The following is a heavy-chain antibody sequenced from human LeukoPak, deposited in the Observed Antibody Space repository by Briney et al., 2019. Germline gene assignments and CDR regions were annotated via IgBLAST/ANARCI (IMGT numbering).Heavy chain of an antibody. D-gene: IGHD3-10*01. Sequence: PSETLSLTCAVYGGSFSGYYWSWIRQPPGKGLEWIGEINHSGSTNYNPSLKSRVTISVDTSKNQFSLKLSSVTAADTAVYYCVRSYYYGSGRTMGYWGQGTLVTVSS. CDR1: GGSFSGYY. J-gene: IGHJ4*02. CDR3: VRSYYYGSGRTMGY. CDR2: INHSGST. V-gene: IGHV4-34*01.